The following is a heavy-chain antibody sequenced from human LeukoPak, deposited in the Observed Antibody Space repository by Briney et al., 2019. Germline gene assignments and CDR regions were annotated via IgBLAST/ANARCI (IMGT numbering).Heavy chain of an antibody. V-gene: IGHV4-59*01. D-gene: IGHD4-17*01. J-gene: IGHJ4*02. Sequence: SETLSLTCTVSGGSIGSYYWSWIRQPPGKGLEWIGYIYDSGSTNYNPSLKSRVTISVDTSKNQFSLKLSSVTAADTAVYYCARGNIDYEDFDYWGQGTLVTVSS. CDR3: ARGNIDYEDFDY. CDR2: IYDSGST. CDR1: GGSIGSYY.